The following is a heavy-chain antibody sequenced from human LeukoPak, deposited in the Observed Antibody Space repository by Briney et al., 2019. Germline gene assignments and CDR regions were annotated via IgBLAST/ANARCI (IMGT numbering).Heavy chain of an antibody. D-gene: IGHD3-22*01. CDR1: GGSISSYY. CDR3: AKHSSGYTDFDY. V-gene: IGHV4-59*01. Sequence: SETLSLTCTVSGGSISSYYWSWIRQPPGKGLEWIGYIFYSGSTNYNPSLKSRVTISVDTSKNQFSLKLSSVTAADTAVYYCAKHSSGYTDFDYWGQGTLVTVSS. J-gene: IGHJ4*02. CDR2: IFYSGST.